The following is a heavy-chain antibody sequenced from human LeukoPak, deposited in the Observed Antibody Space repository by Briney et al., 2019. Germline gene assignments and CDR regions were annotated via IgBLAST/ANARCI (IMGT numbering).Heavy chain of an antibody. D-gene: IGHD4-23*01. CDR3: ASPTVVTPSDAFDI. J-gene: IGHJ3*02. V-gene: IGHV3-53*01. Sequence: GGSLRLSCAASGFTVSSNYMSWVRQAPGKGLEWVSVIYSGGSTYYADSVKGRFTISRDNSKNTLYLQMNSLRAEDTAVYYCASPTVVTPSDAFDIWGQGTMVTVSS. CDR1: GFTVSSNY. CDR2: IYSGGST.